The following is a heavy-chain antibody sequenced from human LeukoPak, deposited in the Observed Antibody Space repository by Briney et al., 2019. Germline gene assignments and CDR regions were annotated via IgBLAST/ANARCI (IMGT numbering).Heavy chain of an antibody. V-gene: IGHV3-23*01. J-gene: IGHJ4*02. Sequence: GGSLRLSCAASGFTFSSYAMSWVRQAPGKGLEWVSAISGSGGSTYYADSVKGRFTISRDNSKNTLYLQMNSLRAEDTAVYYCAKDLERIAAAGQICDYWGQGTLVTVSS. D-gene: IGHD6-13*01. CDR3: AKDLERIAAAGQICDY. CDR1: GFTFSSYA. CDR2: ISGSGGST.